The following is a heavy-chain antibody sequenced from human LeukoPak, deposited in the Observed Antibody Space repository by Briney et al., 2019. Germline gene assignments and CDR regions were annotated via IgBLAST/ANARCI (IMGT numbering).Heavy chain of an antibody. Sequence: PSETLSLTCTVSGGSISSYYWSWIRQPPGKGLEWIGYIYYSGSTNYNPSLKSRVTISVDTSKSQFSLKLSSVTAADTAVYYCARSRTAMVNDAFDIWGQGTMVTVSS. D-gene: IGHD5-18*01. CDR1: GGSISSYY. CDR3: ARSRTAMVNDAFDI. V-gene: IGHV4-59*01. CDR2: IYYSGST. J-gene: IGHJ3*02.